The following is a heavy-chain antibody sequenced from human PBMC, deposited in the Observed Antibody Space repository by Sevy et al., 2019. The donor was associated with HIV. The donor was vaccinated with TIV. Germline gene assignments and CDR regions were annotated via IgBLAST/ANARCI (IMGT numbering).Heavy chain of an antibody. CDR2: IPYDGSAK. D-gene: IGHD6-19*01. Sequence: GGSLRLSCAASGXXFNTHAMHWVRQAPGKGLDWVALIPYDGSAKYYADSVKGRFTVPRDDSKNTLYLQMNSLRPEDSAVYYCAREGGHTSAWTXXKXWGQGTQVTVSS. J-gene: IGHJ4*02. CDR1: GXXFNTHA. CDR3: AREGGHTSAWTXXKX. V-gene: IGHV3-30-3*01.